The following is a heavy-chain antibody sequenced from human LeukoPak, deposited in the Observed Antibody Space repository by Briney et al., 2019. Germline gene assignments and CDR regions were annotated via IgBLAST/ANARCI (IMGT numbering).Heavy chain of an antibody. J-gene: IGHJ4*02. CDR3: ARDWRRYSSGWYSPDY. CDR2: ISYDRSNK. V-gene: IGHV3-30*04. CDR1: GFTFSSYA. Sequence: GRSLRLSCAASGFTFSSYAMHWVRQAPGKGLEWVAVISYDRSNKYYADSVKGRFTISRDNSKNTLYQQMNSLRAEDTAVYYCARDWRRYSSGWYSPDYWGQGTLVTVSS. D-gene: IGHD6-19*01.